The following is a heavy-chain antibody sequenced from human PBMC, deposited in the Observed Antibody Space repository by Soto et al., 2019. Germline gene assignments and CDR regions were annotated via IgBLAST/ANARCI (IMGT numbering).Heavy chain of an antibody. D-gene: IGHD2-2*01. CDR1: GFTFSSYW. CDR3: ARGRGCSTGCHNFDY. J-gene: IGHJ4*02. Sequence: EVQLVESGGGLVQPGGSLRLSCAASGFTFSSYWMSWVRQAPGKGLEWVANIKQAGSEKYYVDSVKGRFPISRDNAKNSLYLQMNRLRAEDTAVYYCARGRGCSTGCHNFDYWGQGTLVTVSS. CDR2: IKQAGSEK. V-gene: IGHV3-7*01.